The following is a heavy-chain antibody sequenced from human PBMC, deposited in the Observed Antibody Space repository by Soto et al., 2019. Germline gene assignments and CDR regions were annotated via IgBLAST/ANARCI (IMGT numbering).Heavy chain of an antibody. CDR2: ISSSSSYI. V-gene: IGHV3-21*01. Sequence: GGSLRLSCAASGFTLSSYFMNWVRRAPGKGLEWVSSISSSSSYIYYADSVKGRFTISRDNAKNSLYLQMNSLRAEDTAVYYCARDLTGSYYFDYWGQGTLVTVSS. J-gene: IGHJ4*02. D-gene: IGHD7-27*01. CDR1: GFTLSSYF. CDR3: ARDLTGSYYFDY.